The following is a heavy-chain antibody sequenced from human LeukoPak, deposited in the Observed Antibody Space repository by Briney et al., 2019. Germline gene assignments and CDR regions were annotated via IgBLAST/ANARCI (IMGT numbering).Heavy chain of an antibody. D-gene: IGHD6-13*01. CDR1: GFTFSSYG. J-gene: IGHJ2*01. Sequence: PGGSLRLSCAASGFTFSSYGMHWVRQAPGKGLEWVAFIRYDGSNKYYAGSVKGRFTISSDNSKNTLYLQMNSLRAEDTAVYYCARVAEYSSSGRGWYFDLWGRGTLVTVSS. CDR3: ARVAEYSSSGRGWYFDL. CDR2: IRYDGSNK. V-gene: IGHV3-30*02.